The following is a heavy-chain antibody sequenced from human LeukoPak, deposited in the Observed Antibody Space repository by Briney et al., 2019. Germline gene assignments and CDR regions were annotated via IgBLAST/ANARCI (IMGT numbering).Heavy chain of an antibody. Sequence: GSLRLSCAASGFTFSSYWMSWVRQAPGKGLEWIGEIYHSGSTNYNPSLKSRVTISVDKSKNQFSLKLSSVTAADTAVYYCVSPQDGYQDAFDIWGQGTMVTVSS. J-gene: IGHJ3*02. V-gene: IGHV4-4*02. CDR2: IYHSGST. D-gene: IGHD2-2*01. CDR3: VSPQDGYQDAFDI. CDR1: GFTFSSYW.